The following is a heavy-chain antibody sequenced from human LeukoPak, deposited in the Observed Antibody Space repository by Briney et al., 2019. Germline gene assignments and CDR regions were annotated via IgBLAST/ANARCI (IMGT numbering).Heavy chain of an antibody. Sequence: KPSETLSLTCTASGGSISDYCWNWIRQPARKGLVWIGRIYTSGSTNYNPSLKSRVTMSVDPSKNQFSLKLSSVTAADTAVYYCARDRYSSSWYDYWGQGTLITVSS. D-gene: IGHD6-13*01. CDR2: IYTSGST. J-gene: IGHJ4*02. V-gene: IGHV4-4*07. CDR1: GGSISDYC. CDR3: ARDRYSSSWYDY.